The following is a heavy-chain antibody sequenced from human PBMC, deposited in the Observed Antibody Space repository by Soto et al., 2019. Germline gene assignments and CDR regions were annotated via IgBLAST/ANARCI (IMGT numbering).Heavy chain of an antibody. Sequence: QVQLVQSGAEVKKPGASVKVSCKASGYTFTSYGISWVRQAPGQGLEWMGWISAYNGNTNYAQKLQGRVTMTTDTSTSTAYMELRSLRSDDTAVYYCASVRTITMIEGWFDPWGQGTLVTVSS. CDR1: GYTFTSYG. D-gene: IGHD3-22*01. J-gene: IGHJ5*02. V-gene: IGHV1-18*01. CDR2: ISAYNGNT. CDR3: ASVRTITMIEGWFDP.